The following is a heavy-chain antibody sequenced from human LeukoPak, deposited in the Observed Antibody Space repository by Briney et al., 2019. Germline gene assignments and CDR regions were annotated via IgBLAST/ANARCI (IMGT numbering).Heavy chain of an antibody. CDR3: ARIPTNAVPSAHNGFDI. D-gene: IGHD6-19*01. J-gene: IGHJ3*02. Sequence: SETLSLTCTVSGGSIGSTNYCWGWIRQPPGKGLEWIANIYYSGSTYYNPSLKSRVTISVDTSKNQFSLRLNSVTAADTSIYYCARIPTNAVPSAHNGFDIWGQGTMLTVSS. CDR2: IYYSGST. CDR1: GGSIGSTNYC. V-gene: IGHV4-39*01.